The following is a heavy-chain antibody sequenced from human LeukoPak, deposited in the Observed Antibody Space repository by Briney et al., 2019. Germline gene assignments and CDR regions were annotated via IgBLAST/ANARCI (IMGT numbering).Heavy chain of an antibody. Sequence: GGSLRLSCAASGFTFSSYEMTWVRQAPGKGLEWVANIKQDGSEKYYVDSVKGRSTISRDNAKNSLYLQMNSLRAEDTAVYYCARAQNFDWLLRGPHFDYWGQGTLVTVSS. CDR2: IKQDGSEK. J-gene: IGHJ4*02. D-gene: IGHD3-9*01. V-gene: IGHV3-7*03. CDR3: ARAQNFDWLLRGPHFDY. CDR1: GFTFSSYE.